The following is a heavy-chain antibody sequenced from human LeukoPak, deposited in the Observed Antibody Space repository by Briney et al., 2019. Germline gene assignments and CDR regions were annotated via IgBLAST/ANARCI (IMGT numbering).Heavy chain of an antibody. D-gene: IGHD1-26*01. V-gene: IGHV4-39*01. Sequence: KTSETLSLTCTVSGXSVSSTRDYWGWIRQPPGKGLEWIGNMYYSGSTYYNPSLRSRVTTSVDTTKNQFSLKLGSVTAADTAVYYCARLLKYSGSYYCDFWGQGTLVTVSS. CDR2: MYYSGST. J-gene: IGHJ4*02. CDR1: GXSVSSTRDY. CDR3: ARLLKYSGSYYCDF.